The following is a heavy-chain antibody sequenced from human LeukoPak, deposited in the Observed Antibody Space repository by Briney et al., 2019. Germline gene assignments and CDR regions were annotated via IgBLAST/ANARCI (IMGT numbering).Heavy chain of an antibody. J-gene: IGHJ4*02. Sequence: SQTLLLTCAISGDSVSSNSAAWNWIRQSPSRGLEWLGRTYYRSKWYNDYAVSVKSRITINPDTSKNQFSLQLNSVTPEDTAVYYCAREGNYDFWSGYYYFDYWGQGTLVTVSS. D-gene: IGHD3-3*01. CDR2: TYYRSKWYN. CDR1: GDSVSSNSAA. CDR3: AREGNYDFWSGYYYFDY. V-gene: IGHV6-1*01.